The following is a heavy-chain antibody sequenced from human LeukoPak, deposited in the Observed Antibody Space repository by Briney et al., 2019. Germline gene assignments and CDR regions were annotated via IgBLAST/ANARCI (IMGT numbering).Heavy chain of an antibody. J-gene: IGHJ4*02. V-gene: IGHV1-18*01. CDR2: ISAYNGNT. Sequence: ASVKVSCKASGYTFTSYGISWVRQAPGQGLEWMGWISAYNGNTNYAQKYQGRVTMTTDTSTSTAYMELRSLRSDDTAVYYCARDQLDYYGSGSPGDYWGQGTLVTVSS. CDR3: ARDQLDYYGSGSPGDY. CDR1: GYTFTSYG. D-gene: IGHD3-10*01.